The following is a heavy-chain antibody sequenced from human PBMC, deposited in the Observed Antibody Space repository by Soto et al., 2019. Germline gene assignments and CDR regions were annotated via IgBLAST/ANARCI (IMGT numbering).Heavy chain of an antibody. CDR3: ARSGGLVPAAYNWFDP. CDR1: GGTFSSYA. Sequence: SVKVSCKASGGTFSSYAISWVRQAPGQGLEWMGGIIPIFGTANYAQKFQGRVTITADESTSTDYMELSSLRSEDTAVYYCARSGGLVPAAYNWFDPRGQGNLVTVSS. V-gene: IGHV1-69*13. CDR2: IIPIFGTA. D-gene: IGHD2-2*01. J-gene: IGHJ5*02.